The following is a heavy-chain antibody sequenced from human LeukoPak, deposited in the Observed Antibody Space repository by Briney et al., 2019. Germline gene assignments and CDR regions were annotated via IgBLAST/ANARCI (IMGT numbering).Heavy chain of an antibody. CDR2: MNPNSGNT. Sequence: ASVKVSCKASGYTFTSYDINWVRQATGQGLEWMGWMNPNSGNTGYAQKFQGRVTMTRNTSISTAYMELSSLRSEDTAVYYCARALTYYGSGSYYKENWFDPWGQGTLVTVSS. V-gene: IGHV1-8*01. D-gene: IGHD3-10*01. J-gene: IGHJ5*02. CDR3: ARALTYYGSGSYYKENWFDP. CDR1: GYTFTSYD.